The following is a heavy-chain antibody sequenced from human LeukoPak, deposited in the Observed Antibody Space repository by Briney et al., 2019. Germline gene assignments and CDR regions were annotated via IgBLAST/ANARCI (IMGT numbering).Heavy chain of an antibody. V-gene: IGHV4-61*01. J-gene: IGHJ4*02. CDR3: ARMGGYSGYATH. D-gene: IGHD5-12*01. CDR2: IYSTGSA. CDR1: GGSLSSSSYY. Sequence: SETLSLTCTVSGGSLSSSSYYWSWIRQPPGKGLEWIGYIYSTGSANYNPSLKSRVTLSVDTAKNQFSLKLNSVTAADTAVYYCARMGGYSGYATHWGQGTLVTVSS.